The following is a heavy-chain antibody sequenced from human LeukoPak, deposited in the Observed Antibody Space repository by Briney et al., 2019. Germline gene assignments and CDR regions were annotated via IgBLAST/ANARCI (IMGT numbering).Heavy chain of an antibody. CDR3: SRDLYGGTSATFDY. CDR1: GYTFTGYY. CDR2: INPKSGGT. V-gene: IGHV1-2*02. D-gene: IGHD4-23*01. Sequence: ASVKVSCKASGYTFTGYYINWVRQAPGQGLEWMGWINPKSGGTNYAQKFQGRVTMTSDTSISTAYMELSRLRSDNTAVYYCSRDLYGGTSATFDYWGQGTLVSVSS. J-gene: IGHJ4*02.